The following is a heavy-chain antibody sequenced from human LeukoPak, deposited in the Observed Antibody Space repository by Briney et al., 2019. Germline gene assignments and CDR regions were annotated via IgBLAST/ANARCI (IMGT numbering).Heavy chain of an antibody. J-gene: IGHJ4*02. CDR2: INHSGST. V-gene: IGHV4-34*01. CDR3: ASVYDSSGYYPF. Sequence: PSETLSLTCAVYGDSFSGYYWSWIRQPPGKGLEWIGEINHSGSTNYNPSLKSRVTISVDTSKNQFSLKLSSVTAADTAVYYCASVYDSSGYYPFWGQGTLVTVSS. CDR1: GDSFSGYY. D-gene: IGHD3-22*01.